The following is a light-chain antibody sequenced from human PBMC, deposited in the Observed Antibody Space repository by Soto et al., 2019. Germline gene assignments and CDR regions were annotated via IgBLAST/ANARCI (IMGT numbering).Light chain of an antibody. CDR2: GAS. CDR1: QSVRSN. CDR3: HHYGISPPWT. J-gene: IGKJ1*01. V-gene: IGKV3-15*01. Sequence: EIVLTQSQATLSASPGARATLXCRASQSVRSNLAWYQQKPGQAPRRLIYGASTRATGIPARFSGSGSGTEFTLSIGSLQSEDFAVYYCHHYGISPPWTFGQGTKVDI.